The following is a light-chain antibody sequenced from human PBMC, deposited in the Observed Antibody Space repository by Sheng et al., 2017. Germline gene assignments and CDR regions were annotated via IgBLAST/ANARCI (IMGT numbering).Light chain of an antibody. CDR3: QQYGSSPQT. Sequence: EIVLTQSPATLSLSPGERATLSCRASQSVSSYLAWYQQKPGQAPRLLIYGASSRATGIPDRFSGSGSGTDFTLTISRLEPEDFAVYYCQQYGSSPQTFGQGTNLEIK. J-gene: IGKJ2*01. V-gene: IGKV3-20*01. CDR2: GAS. CDR1: QSVSSY.